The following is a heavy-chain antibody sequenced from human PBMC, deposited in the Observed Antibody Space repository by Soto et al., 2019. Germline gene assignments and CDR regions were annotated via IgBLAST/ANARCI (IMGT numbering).Heavy chain of an antibody. D-gene: IGHD4-17*01. V-gene: IGHV3-21*06. CDR1: GFTFSSYS. Sequence: EVQLVESGGGLVKPGGSLRLACAASGFTFSSYSMNWVRQAPGKGLEWVSSISSSSSYIYYADSVKGRFTISRDNAKNSLYVQINSLRAENTAVYYCARDFMGHGDSSFDYWGQGTLVTVSS. CDR2: ISSSSSYI. J-gene: IGHJ4*02. CDR3: ARDFMGHGDSSFDY.